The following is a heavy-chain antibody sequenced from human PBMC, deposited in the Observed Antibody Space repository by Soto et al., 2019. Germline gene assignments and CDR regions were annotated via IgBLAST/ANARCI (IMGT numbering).Heavy chain of an antibody. CDR3: AKDIADKKKMSESRNYYYYSIDV. D-gene: IGHD6-13*01. J-gene: IGHJ6*02. V-gene: IGHV3-30*18. CDR1: GFTFSSYG. Sequence: QVQLVESGGGVVQPGRSLRLSCAASGFTFSSYGMHWVRQAPGKGLEWVAVISYDGSNKYYADSVKGRFTISRDNSKNPIYLQMNSLRAEDTAVYYCAKDIADKKKMSESRNYYYYSIDVWRQGTTVTVSS. CDR2: ISYDGSNK.